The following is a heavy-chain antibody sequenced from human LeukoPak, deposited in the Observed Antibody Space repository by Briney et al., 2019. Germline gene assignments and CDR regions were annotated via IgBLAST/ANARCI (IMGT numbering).Heavy chain of an antibody. CDR2: IYYSGST. J-gene: IGHJ5*02. D-gene: IGHD1-26*01. CDR1: GGSISSYY. V-gene: IGHV4-59*08. Sequence: SETLSLTCTVSGGSISSYYWSWIRQPPGKGLDWIGYIYYSGSTNYNPSLKSRVTISVDTSKNQFSLKLSSVTAADTAVYYCARHVTLSGAPHWFDPWGQGTLVTVSS. CDR3: ARHVTLSGAPHWFDP.